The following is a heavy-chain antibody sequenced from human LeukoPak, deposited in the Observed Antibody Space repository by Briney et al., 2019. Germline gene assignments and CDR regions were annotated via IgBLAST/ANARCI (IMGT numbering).Heavy chain of an antibody. J-gene: IGHJ3*02. CDR1: GGSISSYY. V-gene: IGHV4-59*01. CDR2: IYYSGST. D-gene: IGHD1-26*01. CDR3: ARYIVSYPHDAFDI. Sequence: ASETLSLTCTVSGGSISSYYWSWIRQPPGKGLEWIGYIYYSGSTSYNPSLKGRVTISVDTSEKQFSLKLSSVTAADTALYYCARYIVSYPHDAFDIWGQGTMVTVSS.